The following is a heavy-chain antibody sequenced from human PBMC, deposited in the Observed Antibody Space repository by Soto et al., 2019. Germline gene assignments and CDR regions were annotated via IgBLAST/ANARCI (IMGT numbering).Heavy chain of an antibody. Sequence: ASVKVSCKASGYSFTRYSIHWVRQAPGQSLVWMVWTNAVNGITKYSQKFQGRVTITRDTSAITAYMELSSLRSEDTSVYYCGRDSKWDDTSVGMDVWGQGTKVTVSS. CDR3: GRDSKWDDTSVGMDV. V-gene: IGHV1-3*01. CDR1: GYSFTRYS. CDR2: TNAVNGIT. D-gene: IGHD3-22*01. J-gene: IGHJ6*02.